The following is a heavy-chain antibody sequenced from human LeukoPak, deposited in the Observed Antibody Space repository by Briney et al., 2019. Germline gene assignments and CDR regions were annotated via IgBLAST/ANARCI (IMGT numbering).Heavy chain of an antibody. CDR2: IYYTGST. V-gene: IGHV4-34*01. CDR3: ANPPIDCSSTSCRTG. CDR1: GGSFSGYY. Sequence: SETLSLTCAVYGGSFSGYYWSWIRQPPGKGLEWIGYIYYTGSTSYNPSLQSRVTISVDTPKNQFSLKLSSVTAADTAVYYCANPPIDCSSTSCRTGWGQGTLVTVSS. J-gene: IGHJ4*02. D-gene: IGHD2-2*01.